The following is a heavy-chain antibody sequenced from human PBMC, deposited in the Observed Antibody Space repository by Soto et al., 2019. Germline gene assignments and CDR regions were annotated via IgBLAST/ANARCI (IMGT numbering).Heavy chain of an antibody. Sequence: VQLVESGGGVVQPGRSLRLSCAASGFTFSSYAMHWVRQAPAKGLVWVSRINSDGSSTTYADSVKGRFTISRDNAKNTLYLQMNSLRAEDTALYYCARVSLPGSNAFDVWGQGTMVTVSS. CDR2: INSDGSST. V-gene: IGHV3-74*02. J-gene: IGHJ3*01. CDR3: ARVSLPGSNAFDV. CDR1: GFTFSSYA. D-gene: IGHD5-12*01.